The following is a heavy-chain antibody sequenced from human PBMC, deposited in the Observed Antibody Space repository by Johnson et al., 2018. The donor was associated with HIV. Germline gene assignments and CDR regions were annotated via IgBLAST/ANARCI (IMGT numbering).Heavy chain of an antibody. J-gene: IGHJ3*02. V-gene: IGHV3-15*01. CDR3: ARGEDGVDAFDI. CDR2: IKSKTDGGTT. D-gene: IGHD4-17*01. Sequence: VQLVESGGGVVQPGRSLRLSCAASGFTFSNAWMSWVRLAPGKGLEWVGRIKSKTDGGTTDYAAPVKGRFTISRDDSKNTLYLQMNSLKTEDTAVYYCARGEDGVDAFDIWGQGTVVTVSS. CDR1: GFTFSNAW.